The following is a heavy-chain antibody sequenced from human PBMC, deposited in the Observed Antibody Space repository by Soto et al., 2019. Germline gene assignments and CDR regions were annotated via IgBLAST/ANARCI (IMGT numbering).Heavy chain of an antibody. J-gene: IGHJ5*02. CDR1: GGSISSYY. CDR3: ARNYDILTGYWFDP. CDR2: IYYNGST. V-gene: IGHV4-59*01. D-gene: IGHD3-9*01. Sequence: SETLSLTCTVSGGSISSYYWSWIRQPPGKGLEWIGYIYYNGSTNYNPSLKSRVTISVDTSKNQFSLKLSSVTAADTAVYYCARNYDILTGYWFDPWGQGTLVTVSS.